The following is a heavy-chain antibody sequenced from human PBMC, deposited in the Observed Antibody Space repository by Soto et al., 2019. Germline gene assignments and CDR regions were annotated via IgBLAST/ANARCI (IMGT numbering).Heavy chain of an antibody. Sequence: GGSLRLSCAASGFTFSSYWMSWVRQAPGKGLEWVANIKQDGSEKYYVDSVKGRFTISRDNAKNSLYLQMNSLRAEDTAVYYCARDQVDFWSGYYPLTYFDYWGQGTLVTVSS. D-gene: IGHD3-3*01. V-gene: IGHV3-7*01. CDR1: GFTFSSYW. CDR2: IKQDGSEK. CDR3: ARDQVDFWSGYYPLTYFDY. J-gene: IGHJ4*02.